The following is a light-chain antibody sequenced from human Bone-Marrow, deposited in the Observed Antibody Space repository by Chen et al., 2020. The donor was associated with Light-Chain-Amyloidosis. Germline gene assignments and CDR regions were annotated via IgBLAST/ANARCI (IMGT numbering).Light chain of an antibody. J-gene: IGLJ1*01. CDR3: EPGDDSLNGYV. V-gene: IGLV1-44*01. CDR1: SSNIGSNT. CDR2: DNN. Sequence: QSVLTQPPSASGTPGQRVTISCSGGSSNIGSNTVNWYQQLPGTAPKLLIYDNNQRPSGDPDRFACSKSGASATLAIRGLQSEDEADYYCEPGDDSLNGYVFGSGTKVTVL.